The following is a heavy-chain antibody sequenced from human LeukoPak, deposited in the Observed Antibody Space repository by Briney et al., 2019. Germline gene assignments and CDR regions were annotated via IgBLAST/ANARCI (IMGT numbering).Heavy chain of an antibody. CDR3: AKNRGDYDPEYFQH. D-gene: IGHD4-17*01. CDR1: GFTFSSYA. J-gene: IGHJ1*01. V-gene: IGHV3-23*01. Sequence: GGSLRLSCAASGFTFSSYAMSWVRQAPGKGLEGVSAIGGSGGSTYYADSVKGRFTFSRDNSNNTLYLQMNSLRAEDTAVYYCAKNRGDYDPEYFQHWGRAPWSPSPQ. CDR2: IGGSGGST.